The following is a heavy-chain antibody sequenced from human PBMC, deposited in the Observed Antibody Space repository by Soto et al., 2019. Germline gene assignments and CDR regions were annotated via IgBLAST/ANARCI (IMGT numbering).Heavy chain of an antibody. CDR2: IGTAGDT. CDR3: ARASGNTPHDYYSYMDV. Sequence: GGSLRLSCAASGFTFSSYDMHWVRQATGKGQEWVSAIGTAGDTYYPGSVKGRFTISRENAKNSLYLQMNSLRAGDTAVYYCARASGNTPHDYYSYMDVWGKGTTVTVSS. V-gene: IGHV3-13*01. J-gene: IGHJ6*03. D-gene: IGHD2-15*01. CDR1: GFTFSSYD.